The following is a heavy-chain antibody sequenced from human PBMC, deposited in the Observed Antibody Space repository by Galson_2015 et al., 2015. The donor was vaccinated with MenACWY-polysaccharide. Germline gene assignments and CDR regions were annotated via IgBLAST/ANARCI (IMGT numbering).Heavy chain of an antibody. CDR2: INHTGRG. D-gene: IGHD2/OR15-2a*01. CDR1: GGSLRTYF. J-gene: IGHJ4*02. V-gene: IGHV4-34*01. CDR3: NCNVLMSGALIDY. Sequence: SETLSLTCAVYGGSLRTYFCHWIRQPPGKGLEWIGEINHTGRGHYNPSLMNRVTISEDTSKNQFSLTLSSVTAADTAVYYCNCNVLMSGALIDYWGQGSLVIVSS.